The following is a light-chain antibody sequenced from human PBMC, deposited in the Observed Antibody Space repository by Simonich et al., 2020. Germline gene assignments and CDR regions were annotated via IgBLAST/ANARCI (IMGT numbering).Light chain of an antibody. V-gene: IGKV4-1*01. CDR1: QSVLYTSNNKNY. CDR2: WAS. CDR3: QQYYSTPYT. J-gene: IGKJ2*01. Sequence: DIVMTQSPDSLAMSLGERATINCKSSQSVLYTSNNKNYLAWYQQKPGQTPKLLIYWASTRESGVPDRFSCSGSGTDFTLTISSQQAEDVAVYYCQQYYSTPYTFGQGTKLEIK.